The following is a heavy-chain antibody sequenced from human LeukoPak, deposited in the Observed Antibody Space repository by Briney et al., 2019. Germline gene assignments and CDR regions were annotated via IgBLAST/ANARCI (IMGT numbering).Heavy chain of an antibody. CDR2: IYTSGST. CDR1: GGSFSSYY. CDR3: ARGFGYYGMDV. V-gene: IGHV4-4*07. D-gene: IGHD3-10*01. J-gene: IGHJ6*02. Sequence: SETLSLTCTVSGGSFSSYYWSWIRQPAGKGLEWIGRIYTSGSTNYNPSLKSRVTMPVDTSKNQFSLDLSSVTAADTAVYYCARGFGYYGMDVWGQGTTVTVSS.